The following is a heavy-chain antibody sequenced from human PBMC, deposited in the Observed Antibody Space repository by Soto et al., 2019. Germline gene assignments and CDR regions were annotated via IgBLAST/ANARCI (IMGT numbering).Heavy chain of an antibody. CDR3: ARVMVVAGHYYFDY. Sequence: EVQLVESGGGLAQPGGSLRLSCAASGFTFSDHYMDWVRQAPGKGLEWVGRIRKRTNSYTTEYAASVKGRFTISRXYXXTALDLQMDSLKTDDTAVYYCARVMVVAGHYYFDYWGQGTLVTVSS. CDR1: GFTFSDHY. J-gene: IGHJ4*02. V-gene: IGHV3-72*01. D-gene: IGHD6-19*01. CDR2: IRKRTNSYTT.